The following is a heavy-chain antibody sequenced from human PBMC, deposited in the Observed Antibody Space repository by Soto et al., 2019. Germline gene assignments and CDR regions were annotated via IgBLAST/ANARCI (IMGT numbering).Heavy chain of an antibody. J-gene: IGHJ4*02. CDR1: GGSISSGSYY. CDR2: TYYSGST. CDR3: ARDVKYGACRSSGFGF. Sequence: SETLSLTCNVSGGSISSGSYYWSWIRQPPGKGLEWIGYTYYSGSTTYNPSIKSRVSIQVDTSKNQFSLTLTSVTAADTAVYYCARDVKYGACRSSGFGFWGQRTLVTVS. V-gene: IGHV4-61*01. D-gene: IGHD5-18*01.